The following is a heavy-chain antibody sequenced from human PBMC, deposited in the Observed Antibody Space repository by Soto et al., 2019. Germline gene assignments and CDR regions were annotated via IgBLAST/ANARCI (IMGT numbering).Heavy chain of an antibody. D-gene: IGHD4-4*01. J-gene: IGHJ5*02. V-gene: IGHV1-8*01. CDR3: APVTNKYNWFDP. CDR1: GYTFTSYD. CDR2: MNPNSGNT. Sequence: QVQLVQSGAEVKKPGASVKVSCKASGYTFTSYDIHWVRQATGQGLEWMGWMNPNSGNTGYAQKFQGRVTMTRNTSISTAYMELSSLRSEDTAVYYCAPVTNKYNWFDPWGQGTLVTVSS.